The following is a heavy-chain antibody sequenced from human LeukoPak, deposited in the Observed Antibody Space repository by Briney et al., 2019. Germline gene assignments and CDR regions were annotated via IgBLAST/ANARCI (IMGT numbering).Heavy chain of an antibody. V-gene: IGHV1-69*13. CDR1: GGTFSSYA. Sequence: SVKVSCKASGGTFSSYAISWVRQAPGQGLEWMGGIIPIFGTANYAQKFQGRVTITADESTSTAYMELSSLRSEDTAVYYCATTPPLGITMIRPQFDYWGQGTLVTVSS. J-gene: IGHJ4*02. CDR3: ATTPPLGITMIRPQFDY. CDR2: IIPIFGTA. D-gene: IGHD3-22*01.